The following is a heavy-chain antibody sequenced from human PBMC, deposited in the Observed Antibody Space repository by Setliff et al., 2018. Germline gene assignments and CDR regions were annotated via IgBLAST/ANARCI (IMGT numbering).Heavy chain of an antibody. CDR1: GFSFSTYD. D-gene: IGHD2-15*01. V-gene: IGHV3-13*01. CDR2: IGTASDT. J-gene: IGHJ4*02. CDR3: ARSENCYATHCSPYDY. Sequence: GSLRLSCAASGFSFSTYDMFWVRQVTGKGLEWVSAIGTASDTFYPDSVKGRFTISRDNAKNSLYLQMNSLTAGDTAVYFCARSENCYATHCSPYDYWGQGALVTVSS.